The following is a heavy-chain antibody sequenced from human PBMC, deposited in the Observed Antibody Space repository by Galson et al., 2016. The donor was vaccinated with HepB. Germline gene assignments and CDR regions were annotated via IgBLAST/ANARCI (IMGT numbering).Heavy chain of an antibody. CDR3: ARDRSRFSSGYYTGARDVFAI. Sequence: SLRLSCAASGFTFSTYTMNWVRQAPGKGLEWVSYIRSTSTYIDYADSVKGRFTFSRENAKNSLYLQMNSLRAEDTAVYYCARDRSRFSSGYYTGARDVFAIWGQGTVVTVSS. J-gene: IGHJ3*02. D-gene: IGHD3-3*01. V-gene: IGHV3-21*01. CDR2: IRSTSTYI. CDR1: GFTFSTYT.